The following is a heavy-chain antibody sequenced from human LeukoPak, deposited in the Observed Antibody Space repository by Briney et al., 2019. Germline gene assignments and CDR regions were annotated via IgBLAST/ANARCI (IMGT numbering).Heavy chain of an antibody. D-gene: IGHD3-10*01. CDR1: GFTFDDYG. J-gene: IGHJ4*02. CDR3: ARDRPSGYYFDL. CDR2: INWNGGGT. V-gene: IGHV3-20*04. Sequence: AGGSLRLSCAASGFTFDDYGMNWVRQAPGKGLEWVAGINWNGGGTGYADSVKDRFTISRDNAKNSLYLQIHSLRGEDTAFYYCARDRPSGYYFDLWGQGTLVTVSS.